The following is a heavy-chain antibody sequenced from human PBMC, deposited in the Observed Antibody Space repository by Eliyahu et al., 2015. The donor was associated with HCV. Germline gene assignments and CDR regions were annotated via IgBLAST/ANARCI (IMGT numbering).Heavy chain of an antibody. CDR1: GFTFSXCA. CDR3: AKVGTIFGVVGYGMDV. Sequence: EVQLLESGGGLVQPGGSLRLSCAASGFTFSXCAMXWVRQAPGKGLEWVSAISGSGGSTYYADSVKGRFTISRDNSKNTLYLQMNSLRAEDTAVYYCAKVGTIFGVVGYGMDVWGQGTTVTVSS. V-gene: IGHV3-23*01. D-gene: IGHD3-3*01. CDR2: ISGSGGST. J-gene: IGHJ6*02.